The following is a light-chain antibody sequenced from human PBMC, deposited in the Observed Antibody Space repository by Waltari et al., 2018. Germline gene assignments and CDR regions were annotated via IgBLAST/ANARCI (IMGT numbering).Light chain of an antibody. CDR1: DSDVGAYDF. J-gene: IGLJ1*01. CDR2: EVS. Sequence: QSALTQPASVSGSPGQSITISCSGTDSDVGAYDFVSWYQQHPGKAPHLIIYEVSNRPAGISTRFSASKAGNTASLTISGLQAEDEADYDCSSYTTSSAPGVFGTGTRVTVL. V-gene: IGLV2-14*01. CDR3: SSYTTSSAPGV.